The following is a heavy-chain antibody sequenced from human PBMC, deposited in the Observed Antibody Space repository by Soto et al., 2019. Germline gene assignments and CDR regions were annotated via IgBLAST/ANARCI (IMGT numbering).Heavy chain of an antibody. CDR3: ARLDTNGWS. Sequence: GESLKISCRGSVYNFARYWIGWVRQMPGKGLEWMGNIYPSDSETRYSPSFQGQVTISADRSISTAYLQWSSLKASDSAMYFCARLDTNGWSWGQGTLVTVSS. V-gene: IGHV5-51*01. J-gene: IGHJ5*02. D-gene: IGHD2-8*01. CDR2: IYPSDSET. CDR1: VYNFARYW.